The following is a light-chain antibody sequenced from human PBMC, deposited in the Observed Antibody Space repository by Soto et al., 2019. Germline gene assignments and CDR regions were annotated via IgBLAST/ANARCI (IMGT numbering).Light chain of an antibody. CDR1: SSDLGSYNF. V-gene: IGLV2-14*01. J-gene: IGLJ3*02. CDR3: SSYTTSSTRV. Sequence: QSALTQPASVSGSPGQSITISCTGTSSDLGSYNFVSWYQQHPGKAPKLMLYEVSNRPSGVSNRSSGSKSGTTASLTISGLQAEDEADYYCSSYTTSSTRVFGGGTKLTVL. CDR2: EVS.